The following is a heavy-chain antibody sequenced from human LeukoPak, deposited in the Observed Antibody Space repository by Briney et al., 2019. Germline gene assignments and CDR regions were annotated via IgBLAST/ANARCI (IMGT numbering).Heavy chain of an antibody. D-gene: IGHD3-9*01. V-gene: IGHV4-34*01. CDR1: GGSFSGYC. CDR3: ARRPYYDILTGYYTHFDY. J-gene: IGHJ4*02. Sequence: PSETLSLTCAVYGGSFSGYCWSWIRQPPGKGLEWIGEINHSGSTNYNPSLKSRVTISVDTSKNQFSLKLSSVTAADTAVYYCARRPYYDILTGYYTHFDYWGQGTLVTVSS. CDR2: INHSGST.